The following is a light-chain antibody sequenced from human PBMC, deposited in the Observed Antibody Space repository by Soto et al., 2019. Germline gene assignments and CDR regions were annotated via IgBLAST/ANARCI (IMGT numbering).Light chain of an antibody. CDR3: QQYDTNPKT. CDR2: AAS. Sequence: IQRTQSPSSVSASIGDRVTITFRASQGISSYLAWYQQKPGKAPKLLIYAASTLRSGVPSRFSGSGSGTEFSLTISRLQPEDFATYYCQQYDTNPKTFGQGTKVDIK. V-gene: IGKV1-8*01. CDR1: QGISSY. J-gene: IGKJ1*01.